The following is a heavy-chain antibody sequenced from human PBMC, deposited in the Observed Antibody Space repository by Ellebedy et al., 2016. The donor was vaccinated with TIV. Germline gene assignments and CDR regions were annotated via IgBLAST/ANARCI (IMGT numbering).Heavy chain of an antibody. J-gene: IGHJ4*02. Sequence: GGSLRLSXAASGFTFSSHWMSWVRQAPGKGLEWVANVKQDGSEKNYVDSVKGRFTISRDNAKNSLYLQVSSLRAEDTAVYYCAGGSGWSIDYWGQGTLVTVSS. V-gene: IGHV3-7*04. D-gene: IGHD6-19*01. CDR2: VKQDGSEK. CDR3: AGGSGWSIDY. CDR1: GFTFSSHW.